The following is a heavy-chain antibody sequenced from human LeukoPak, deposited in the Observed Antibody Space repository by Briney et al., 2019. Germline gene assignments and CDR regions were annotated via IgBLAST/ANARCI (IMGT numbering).Heavy chain of an antibody. D-gene: IGHD6-19*01. CDR3: VRDDQWAFDV. J-gene: IGHJ3*01. CDR2: IRNSDI. V-gene: IGHV3-48*02. Sequence: GGSLRLSCAASGLPYIFSSHGMNWVRQAPGKGLEWISYIRNSDIFYADSVRGRFTISRDNAKNSLYLHMESLRDEDTAVYFCVRDDQWAFDVWGQGTMVTVSS. CDR1: GLPYIFSSHG.